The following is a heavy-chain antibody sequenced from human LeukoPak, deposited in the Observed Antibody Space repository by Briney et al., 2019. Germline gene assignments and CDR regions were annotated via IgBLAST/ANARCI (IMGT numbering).Heavy chain of an antibody. J-gene: IGHJ6*03. V-gene: IGHV4-34*01. CDR2: INHSGST. CDR3: ARVGGRYSSSWYYYYYYMDV. CDR1: GGSFSGYY. D-gene: IGHD6-13*01. Sequence: NPSETLSLTCAVYGGSFSGYYWSWIRQPPGKGLEWIGEINHSGSTNYNPSLKSRVTISVDTSKNQFSLKLSSVTAADTAVYYCARVGGRYSSSWYYYYYYMDVWGKGTTVTISS.